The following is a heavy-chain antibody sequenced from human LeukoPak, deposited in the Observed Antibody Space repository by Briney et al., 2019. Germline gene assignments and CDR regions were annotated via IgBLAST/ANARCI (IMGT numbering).Heavy chain of an antibody. CDR1: GFTFSSYW. J-gene: IGHJ4*02. V-gene: IGHV3-74*01. D-gene: IGHD1-14*01. CDR2: INPGGSSI. CDR3: ARSNQADDY. Sequence: PGRSLRLSCAASGFTFSSYWMHWVRHVPGKGLVWVARINPGGSSITYADSVKGRFTISRDNAKNTLYLQMDSLRAEDTGVYYCARSNQADDYWGQGTPVTVSS.